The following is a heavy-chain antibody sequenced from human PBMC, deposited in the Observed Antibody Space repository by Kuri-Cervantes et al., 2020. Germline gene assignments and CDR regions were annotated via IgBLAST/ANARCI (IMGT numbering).Heavy chain of an antibody. CDR1: GGSISSRNYY. J-gene: IGHJ1*01. V-gene: IGHV4-39*01. Sequence: GSLRLSCTVSGGSISSRNYYWVRIRQPPGMGLAWIGSSSYSGSTYYNPSLKRRVTISVDTSKNQFSLKVNSVTAADTVVYYCAAATVSRPEYFQHWGQGSLVTVSS. CDR2: SSYSGST. D-gene: IGHD4-17*01. CDR3: AAATVSRPEYFQH.